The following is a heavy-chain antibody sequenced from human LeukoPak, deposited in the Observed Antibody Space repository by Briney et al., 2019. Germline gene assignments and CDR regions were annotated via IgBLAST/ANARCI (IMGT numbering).Heavy chain of an antibody. CDR2: IKSKRHDGTT. V-gene: IGHV3-15*01. CDR1: GFTLTNAW. Sequence: GGSLSLLCAASGFTLTNAWMNWVRQAPGKGLEWVGRIKSKRHDGTTDYAAPVKGRFTISRDDSKNTLYLQMNSLKTEDTAVYYCTAEDGWFDPWGQGTLVTVSS. J-gene: IGHJ5*02. CDR3: TAEDGWFDP.